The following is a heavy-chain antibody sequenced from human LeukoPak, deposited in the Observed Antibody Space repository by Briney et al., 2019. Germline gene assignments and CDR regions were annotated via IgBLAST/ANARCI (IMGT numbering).Heavy chain of an antibody. CDR2: LYGSGTT. CDR1: GFTINSTY. D-gene: IGHD3-22*01. J-gene: IGHJ4*02. V-gene: IGHV3-66*01. Sequence: RTGGSLRLSCAASGFTINSTYMNWVRQAPGKGLEWVSVLYGSGTTYYADSVKGRFTISRDNSKNTLYLQMNTLRAEDTALYYCARDPSYDSSGYLDYWGQGTLVTV. CDR3: ARDPSYDSSGYLDY.